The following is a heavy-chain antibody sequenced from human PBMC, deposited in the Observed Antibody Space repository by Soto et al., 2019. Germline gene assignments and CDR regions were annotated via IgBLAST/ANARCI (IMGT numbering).Heavy chain of an antibody. D-gene: IGHD6-19*01. Sequence: SXKXSCTASGYTFTXSGISWVRQAPGQGLEWMGWISAYNGNTNYAQKLQGRVTMTTDTSASTAYMELRSLRSDDTAVYYCARAVAGRRENWFDPWGQGTLGTVSS. V-gene: IGHV1-18*04. J-gene: IGHJ5*02. CDR1: GYTFTXSG. CDR2: ISAYNGNT. CDR3: ARAVAGRRENWFDP.